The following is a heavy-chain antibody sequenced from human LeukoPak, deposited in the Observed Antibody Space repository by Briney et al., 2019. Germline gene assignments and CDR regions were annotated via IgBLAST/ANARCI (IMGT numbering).Heavy chain of an antibody. V-gene: IGHV5-51*01. CDR2: IYPGDSDT. D-gene: IGHD3-10*01. CDR3: ARHGTDGSGSYYNWFHP. Sequence: GESLKISCKGSGYSFTSYWIGWVRQMPGKGLEWMGIIYPGDSDTRYSPAFQGQVTISADKSISTAFLQLSSLEASDTALYYCARHGTDGSGSYYNWFHPWGQGTLVTVSS. J-gene: IGHJ5*02. CDR1: GYSFTSYW.